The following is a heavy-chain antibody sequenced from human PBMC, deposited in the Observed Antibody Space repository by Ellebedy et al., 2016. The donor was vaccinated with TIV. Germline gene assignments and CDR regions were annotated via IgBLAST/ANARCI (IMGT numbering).Heavy chain of an antibody. CDR2: IFMSGTT. Sequence: SETLSLXCTVSNASDASFSSYYWSWIRQPAGKGLEWMGRIFMSGTTTYNPSLKSRLTMSIDTSKTQFSLTLHSVTAADVAVYFCARLKQSRDRSHWYFDLWGRGTLVTVSS. D-gene: IGHD1-14*01. CDR3: ARLKQSRDRSHWYFDL. J-gene: IGHJ2*01. CDR1: NASDASFSSYY. V-gene: IGHV4-4*07.